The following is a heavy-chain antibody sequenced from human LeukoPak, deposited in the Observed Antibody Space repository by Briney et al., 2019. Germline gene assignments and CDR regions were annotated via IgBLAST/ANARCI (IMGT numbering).Heavy chain of an antibody. CDR2: ISGSGGST. V-gene: IGHV3-23*01. CDR3: AGGAYGDTSRYGY. Sequence: GGSLRLSCAASGFTFSSYAMSWVRQAPGKGLEWVSTISGSGGSTYYADSVKGRFTISRDNAKNSLYLQMNGLRVEDTAVYYCAGGAYGDTSRYGYWGQGTLVTVSS. D-gene: IGHD4-17*01. CDR1: GFTFSSYA. J-gene: IGHJ4*02.